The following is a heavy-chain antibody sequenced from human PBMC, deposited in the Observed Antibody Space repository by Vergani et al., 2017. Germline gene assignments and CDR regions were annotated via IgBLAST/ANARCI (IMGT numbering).Heavy chain of an antibody. D-gene: IGHD2-2*02. CDR3: ARRGIVVVPAAIRAFDY. J-gene: IGHJ4*02. Sequence: QVQLPESGPGLVKPSETLSLTCTVSGGSISSYYWSWILQPPGKGLEWIGYIYYSGSTYYNPSLKSRVTISVDTSKNQFSLKLSSVTAADTAVYYCARRGIVVVPAAIRAFDYWGQGTLVTVSS. V-gene: IGHV4-59*06. CDR1: GGSISSYY. CDR2: IYYSGST.